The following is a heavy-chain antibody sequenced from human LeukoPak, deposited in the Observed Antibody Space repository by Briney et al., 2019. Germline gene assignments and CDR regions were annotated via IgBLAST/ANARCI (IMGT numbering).Heavy chain of an antibody. CDR2: ISSSSSTI. D-gene: IGHD4-17*01. Sequence: PGGSLRLSCAASGFTFSSYSMNWVRQAPGKGLEWVSYISSSSSTIYYADSVKGRFTISRDNAKNSVYLHMHRLTVEDTAVYYCARTGTTYPIDYWGQGTLVAVSS. CDR1: GFTFSSYS. V-gene: IGHV3-48*04. CDR3: ARTGTTYPIDY. J-gene: IGHJ4*02.